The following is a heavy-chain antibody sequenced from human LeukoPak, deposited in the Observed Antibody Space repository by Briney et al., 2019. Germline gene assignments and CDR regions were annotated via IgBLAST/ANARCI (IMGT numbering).Heavy chain of an antibody. V-gene: IGHV4-38-2*02. CDR3: ARGPTGYSSSSLYFDY. Sequence: SETLSLTCTVSGYSISSGYYWGWIRQPPGKGLEWIGSIYHSGSTYYNPSLKSRVTISVDMSKNQFSLKLSSVTAADTAVYYCARGPTGYSSSSLYFDYWGQGTLVTVSS. D-gene: IGHD6-6*01. J-gene: IGHJ4*02. CDR2: IYHSGST. CDR1: GYSISSGYY.